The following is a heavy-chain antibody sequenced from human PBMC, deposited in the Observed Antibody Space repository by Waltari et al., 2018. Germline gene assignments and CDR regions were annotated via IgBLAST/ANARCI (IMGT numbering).Heavy chain of an antibody. CDR1: GFTFSNYG. V-gene: IGHV3-30*02. Sequence: QVQLVESGGGVVQPGGSLTLSCAASGFTFSNYGMHWVRQAPGKGLEWVANTGYDGRYEYYADSVKGRFANSRDNSRYILYLQMNSLRPEYTAVYFCASKRSGSIFYFDSWGQGTLVTVSS. CDR3: ASKRSGSIFYFDS. J-gene: IGHJ4*02. D-gene: IGHD3-10*01. CDR2: TGYDGRYE.